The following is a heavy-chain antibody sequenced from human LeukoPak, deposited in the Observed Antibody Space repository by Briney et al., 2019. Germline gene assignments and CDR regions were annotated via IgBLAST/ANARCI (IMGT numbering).Heavy chain of an antibody. D-gene: IGHD2-2*02. CDR3: AGGGDRYCSSTSCSTDGMDV. J-gene: IGHJ6*02. Sequence: GGSLGLSCAASGFTFSSYSMNWVRQAPGKGLEWVSSISSSSSYIYYADSVKGRFTISRDNAKNSLYLQMNSLRAEDTAVYYCAGGGDRYCSSTSCSTDGMDVWGQGTTVTVSS. CDR2: ISSSSSYI. CDR1: GFTFSSYS. V-gene: IGHV3-21*01.